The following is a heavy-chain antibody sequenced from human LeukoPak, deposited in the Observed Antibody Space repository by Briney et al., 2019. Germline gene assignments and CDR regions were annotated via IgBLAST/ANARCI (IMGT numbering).Heavy chain of an antibody. Sequence: ASVKVFCKASGYTFTGYYMHWVRQAPGQGLEWMGWINPNSGGTNYAQKFQGRVTMTRDTSISTAYMELSRLRSDDTAVYYCARASWDYDSSGYYVYWGQGTLVTVSS. D-gene: IGHD3-22*01. CDR1: GYTFTGYY. V-gene: IGHV1-2*02. CDR3: ARASWDYDSSGYYVY. CDR2: INPNSGGT. J-gene: IGHJ4*02.